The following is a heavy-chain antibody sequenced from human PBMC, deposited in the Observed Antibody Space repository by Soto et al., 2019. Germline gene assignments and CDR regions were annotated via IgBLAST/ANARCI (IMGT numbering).Heavy chain of an antibody. CDR2: IYYSGST. CDR3: ARNKGVTTLVDAFDI. CDR1: GGSIRSYY. V-gene: IGHV4-59*01. J-gene: IGHJ3*02. Sequence: PSETLSLTCTVSGGSIRSYYWSWIRQPPGKGLEWIGYIYYSGSTNYNPSLKSRVTISVDTSKNQFSLKLSSVTAADTAVYYCARNKGVTTLVDAFDIWGQGTMVTVSS. D-gene: IGHD4-4*01.